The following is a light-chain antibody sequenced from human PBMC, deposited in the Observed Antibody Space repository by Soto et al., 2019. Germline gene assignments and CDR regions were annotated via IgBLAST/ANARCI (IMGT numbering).Light chain of an antibody. CDR1: QSISDT. CDR2: DAY. Sequence: EIVITQSPATLSVSPGGRATLSCRASQSISDTLAWYQQKPGQAPRLLIYDAYNRATGIPPRFSGSGSGTDFTLTISSLEPEDSAVYYCQQRHMWPITFGQGTRLEI. J-gene: IGKJ5*01. V-gene: IGKV3-11*01. CDR3: QQRHMWPIT.